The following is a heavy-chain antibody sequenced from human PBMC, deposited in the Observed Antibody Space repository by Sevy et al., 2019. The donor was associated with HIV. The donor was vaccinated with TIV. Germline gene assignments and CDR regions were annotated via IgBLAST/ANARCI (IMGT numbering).Heavy chain of an antibody. CDR1: TFTFKTYW. Sequence: GGSLRLSCAASTFTFKTYWMSWVRQAPGKGLEWVGNIKEDGSAKYYADSVRGRFTISRDNAKNSLYLQMSSLRVEDTAVYHCARDSPGYGGYSYWGQGTLVTVSS. V-gene: IGHV3-7*01. CDR2: IKEDGSAK. CDR3: ARDSPGYGGYSY. D-gene: IGHD1-26*01. J-gene: IGHJ4*01.